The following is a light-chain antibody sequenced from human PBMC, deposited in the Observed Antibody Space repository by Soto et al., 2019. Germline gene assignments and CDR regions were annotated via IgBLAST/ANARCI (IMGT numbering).Light chain of an antibody. CDR2: EAS. CDR1: QGISRW. CDR3: QQSNSKSWT. J-gene: IGKJ1*01. Sequence: DVQMTQSPSTLSASVRDRVTITCRASQGISRWLAWYQQKPGRAPKLLIYEASILESGVPSRFSGSGSGTEFTLTISSLQPIDFATYYCQQSNSKSWTFGQGTRVEIK. V-gene: IGKV1-5*01.